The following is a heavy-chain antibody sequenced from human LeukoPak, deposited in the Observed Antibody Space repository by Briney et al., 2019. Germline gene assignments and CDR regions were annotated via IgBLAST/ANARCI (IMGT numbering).Heavy chain of an antibody. CDR1: GFTFSSYG. Sequence: GGSLRLSCAASGFTFSSYGMHWVRQAPGKGLEWVAVIWYDGSNKYYADSVKGRFTISRDNAKNSLYLQMNSLRAEDTALYYCAKPRFNYDFWSGLFDYWGQGTLVTVSS. D-gene: IGHD3-3*01. V-gene: IGHV3-33*03. J-gene: IGHJ4*02. CDR2: IWYDGSNK. CDR3: AKPRFNYDFWSGLFDY.